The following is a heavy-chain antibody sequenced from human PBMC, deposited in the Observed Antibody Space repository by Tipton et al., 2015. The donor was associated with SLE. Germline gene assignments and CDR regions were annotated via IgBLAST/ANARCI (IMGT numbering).Heavy chain of an antibody. CDR2: ISGYNGHT. CDR3: ARDYGDLPCFFDY. V-gene: IGHV1-18*01. CDR1: GYTFTSFG. J-gene: IGHJ4*02. Sequence: QLVQSGAEVKKPGASVKVSCKASGYTFTSFGISWVRQAPGQRFEWMGLISGYNGHTKYAQKFQGRVSTTTDTSTSTAYMELRSLRSDDTAMYYCARDYGDLPCFFDYWGQGTLVTVSS. D-gene: IGHD4-17*01.